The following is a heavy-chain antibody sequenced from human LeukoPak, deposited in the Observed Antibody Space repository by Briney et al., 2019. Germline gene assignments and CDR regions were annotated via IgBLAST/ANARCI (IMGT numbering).Heavy chain of an antibody. J-gene: IGHJ4*02. CDR2: INSDGSST. Sequence: HPGGSLRLSCAASGFTFSSYWMHWVRQAPGKGRVWVSRINSDGSSTSYADSVKGRFTISRDNAKNTLYLQMNSLRAEDTAVYYCARSTYYYGSAPDYWGQGTLVTVSS. D-gene: IGHD3-10*01. CDR3: ARSTYYYGSAPDY. V-gene: IGHV3-74*01. CDR1: GFTFSSYW.